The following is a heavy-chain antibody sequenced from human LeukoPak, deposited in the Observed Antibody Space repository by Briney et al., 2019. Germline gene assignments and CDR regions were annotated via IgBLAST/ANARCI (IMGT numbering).Heavy chain of an antibody. J-gene: IGHJ6*03. D-gene: IGHD6-19*01. CDR2: IYPGDSDT. CDR3: ARGSREAVADSYYYYMDV. V-gene: IGHV5-51*01. Sequence: GEPLKISCKSSGYSFTNYWIGWVRQMPGKGLEWMGIIYPGDSDTRYSPSFQGQVTISADKSISTAYLQWSSLKASDTAMYYCARGSREAVADSYYYYMDVWGKGTTVTVSS. CDR1: GYSFTNYW.